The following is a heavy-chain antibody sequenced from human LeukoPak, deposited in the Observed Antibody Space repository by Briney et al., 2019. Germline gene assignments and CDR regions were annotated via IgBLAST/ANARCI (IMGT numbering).Heavy chain of an antibody. CDR2: INRDGSKN. CDR1: EFTFGSYW. J-gene: IGHJ3*01. CDR3: ARDSSPYCGDDCYFDAFDL. V-gene: IGHV3-7*03. Sequence: GGSLRLSCAASEFTFGSYWMTWGRQAPGKGLEGVANINRDGSKNHFVDSVKGRFTISRDNAKNFLYLQMNGLRAEDTAVYFCARDSSPYCGDDCYFDAFDLWGQGTMVTVSS. D-gene: IGHD2-21*02.